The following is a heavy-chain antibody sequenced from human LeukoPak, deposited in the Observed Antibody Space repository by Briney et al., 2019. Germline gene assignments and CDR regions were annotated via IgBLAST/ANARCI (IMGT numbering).Heavy chain of an antibody. V-gene: IGHV1-3*01. CDR2: INAGNGNT. CDR1: GYTFTSYA. J-gene: IGHJ4*02. CDR3: ARKFGELYDY. D-gene: IGHD3-10*01. Sequence: ASVKVSCKASGYTFTSYAMHWVRQAPGQRLEWMGWINAGNGNTKYSHKFQGRVTITRDTSASTAYMELSSLRSEDTAVYYCARKFGELYDYWGQGTLGTVSS.